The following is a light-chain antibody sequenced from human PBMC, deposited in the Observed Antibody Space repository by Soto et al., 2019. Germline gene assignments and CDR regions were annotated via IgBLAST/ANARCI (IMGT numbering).Light chain of an antibody. CDR2: DVS. CDR1: SSDVGGYNY. Sequence: QLVPTQPASVSGSPGQSITISCTGTSSDVGGYNYVSWYQQHPGKAPKLMIYDVSNRPSGVSNRFSGSKSGNTASLTISGLQAEDEADYYCSSYTSSSPRVFGGGTKLTVL. CDR3: SSYTSSSPRV. V-gene: IGLV2-14*01. J-gene: IGLJ3*02.